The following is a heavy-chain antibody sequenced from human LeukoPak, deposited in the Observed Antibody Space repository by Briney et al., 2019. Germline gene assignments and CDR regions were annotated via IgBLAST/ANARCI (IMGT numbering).Heavy chain of an antibody. CDR3: ASVGGSPSNYFGY. Sequence: SETLSLTCTVSGYSISSGYFWGWIRQPPGKGLEWIGSIHHSGITNYNPSLKSRVTISVDTSKNQFSLKLSSVTAADTAVYYCASVGGSPSNYFGYWGQGTLVTGSS. CDR1: GYSISSGYF. CDR2: IHHSGIT. V-gene: IGHV4-38-2*02. D-gene: IGHD3-16*01. J-gene: IGHJ4*02.